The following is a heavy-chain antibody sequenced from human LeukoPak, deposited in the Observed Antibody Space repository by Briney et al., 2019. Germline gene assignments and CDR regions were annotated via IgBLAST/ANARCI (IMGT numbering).Heavy chain of an antibody. V-gene: IGHV3-11*01. CDR2: ISSSGSTI. CDR1: GFTFSDYY. D-gene: IGHD2-15*01. CDR3: ARSPPTPFIVVVVAATEFDY. Sequence: GGSLRLSCAASGFTFSDYYMSWIRQAPGKGLEWVSYISSSGSTIYYADSVKGRFTISRDNAKNSLYLQMNSLRAEDTAVYYCARSPPTPFIVVVVAATEFDYWGQGTLVTVSS. J-gene: IGHJ4*02.